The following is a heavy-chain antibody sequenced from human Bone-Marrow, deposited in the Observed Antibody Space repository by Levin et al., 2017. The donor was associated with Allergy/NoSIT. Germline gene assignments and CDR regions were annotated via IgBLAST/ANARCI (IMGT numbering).Heavy chain of an antibody. CDR3: ARADTYGTTWYGEVDY. CDR1: GFTFSSYA. V-gene: IGHV3-23*01. CDR2: IRGSDGST. D-gene: IGHD6-13*01. Sequence: PGGSLRLSCAASGFTFSSYAMSWVRQAPGKGLEWVSAIRGSDGSTHYANSVKGRFTISRDISKNTLYVQMNSLTAEETSVYYCARADTYGTTWYGEVDYWGQGTLVTVSS. J-gene: IGHJ4*02.